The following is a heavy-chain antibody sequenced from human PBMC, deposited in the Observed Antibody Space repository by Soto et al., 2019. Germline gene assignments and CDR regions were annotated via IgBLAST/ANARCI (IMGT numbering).Heavy chain of an antibody. Sequence: EVPLVESGGGLVQPGGSLRLSCAASGFTFSYYWMHWVRQAPGKGLVWVSRINTDGSSTTYADSVKGRFTISRDNAKNTLYLQMNSLRAEDTAVYYCARSTYGDFDYWGQGTLVTVSS. CDR3: ARSTYGDFDY. J-gene: IGHJ4*02. CDR2: INTDGSST. V-gene: IGHV3-74*01. CDR1: GFTFSYYW. D-gene: IGHD4-17*01.